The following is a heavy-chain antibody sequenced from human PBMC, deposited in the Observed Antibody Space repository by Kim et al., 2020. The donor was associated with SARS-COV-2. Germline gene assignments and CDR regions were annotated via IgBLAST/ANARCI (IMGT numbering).Heavy chain of an antibody. CDR3: ARTPITMVRGVIGY. D-gene: IGHD3-10*01. J-gene: IGHJ4*02. V-gene: IGHV4-34*01. Sequence: SETLSLTCAVYGGSFSGYCWSWIRQPPGKGLEWIGEINHSGSTNYNPSLKSRVTISVDTSKNQFSLKLSSVTAADTAVYYCARTPITMVRGVIGYWGQGTLVTVSS. CDR2: INHSGST. CDR1: GGSFSGYC.